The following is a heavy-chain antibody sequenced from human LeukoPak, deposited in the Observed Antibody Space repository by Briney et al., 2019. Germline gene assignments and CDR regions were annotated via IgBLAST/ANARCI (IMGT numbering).Heavy chain of an antibody. CDR3: GRGGIAVAGTLDY. CDR2: SNPSDGSA. V-gene: IGHV1-46*01. D-gene: IGHD6-19*01. J-gene: IGHJ4*02. Sequence: ASVKVSCKASGYTFSSHYMHWVRQAPGQGLEWMGVSNPSDGSATYTQKFQGRVTMTRDTSTSTVYMEVSRLRYEDTAVYYCGRGGIAVAGTLDYWGQGTLVTVSS. CDR1: GYTFSSHY.